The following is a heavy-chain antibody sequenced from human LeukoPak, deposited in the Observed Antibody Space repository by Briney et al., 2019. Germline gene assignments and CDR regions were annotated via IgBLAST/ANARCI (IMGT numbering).Heavy chain of an antibody. CDR1: GFTFSDYY. Sequence: PGGSLRLSCAASGFTFSDYYMSWIPQAPGKGLEWVSYISSSSSYTDYADSVKGRFTISRDNAKNSLNLQMNSLRAEDTAVYYCARDSGYSGYSDYWGQGTLVTVSS. CDR3: ARDSGYSGYSDY. D-gene: IGHD5-12*01. CDR2: ISSSSSYT. V-gene: IGHV3-11*05. J-gene: IGHJ4*02.